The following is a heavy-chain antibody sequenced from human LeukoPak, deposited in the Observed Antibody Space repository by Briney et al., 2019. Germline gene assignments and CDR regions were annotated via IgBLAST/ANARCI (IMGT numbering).Heavy chain of an antibody. CDR3: ARGATGSFRYSSGWPGDS. V-gene: IGHV3-30-3*01. CDR2: ISYDGSNK. Sequence: GGSLRLSCAASGFTFSSYAMHWVRQAPGKGLEWVAVISYDGSNKYYADSVKGRFTISRDNAKNSLYLQMSSLRAEDTAMYYCARGATGSFRYSSGWPGDSWGQGTQVTVSS. D-gene: IGHD6-19*01. CDR1: GFTFSSYA. J-gene: IGHJ4*02.